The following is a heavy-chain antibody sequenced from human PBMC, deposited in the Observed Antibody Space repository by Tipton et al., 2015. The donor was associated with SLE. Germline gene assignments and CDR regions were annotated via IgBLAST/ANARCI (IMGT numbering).Heavy chain of an antibody. CDR1: GGSISTSSYY. J-gene: IGHJ3*01. Sequence: TLSLTCTVSGGSISTSSYYWAWIRQPPGKGLECIGNINYSGTTNYNPSLESRVTMSVDTSSNQIFLRVSSVTAADTAIYYCARQRIWNRRGALDVWGQGTMVTVSS. D-gene: IGHD1-1*01. CDR2: INYSGTT. V-gene: IGHV4-39*01. CDR3: ARQRIWNRRGALDV.